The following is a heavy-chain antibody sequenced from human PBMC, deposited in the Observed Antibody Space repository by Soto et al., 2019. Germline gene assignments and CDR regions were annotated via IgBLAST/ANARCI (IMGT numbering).Heavy chain of an antibody. J-gene: IGHJ4*02. V-gene: IGHV1-18*01. Sequence: ASVKVSCKASGYTFTSYGISWVRQAPGQGLEWMGWISAYNGNTNYAQKLQGRVTMTTDTSTSTAYMELRSLRSDDTAVYYCARGEPPSGVAAMDSFDDWGQGTLVTVSS. CDR1: GYTFTSYG. CDR3: ARGEPPSGVAAMDSFDD. CDR2: ISAYNGNT. D-gene: IGHD2-15*01.